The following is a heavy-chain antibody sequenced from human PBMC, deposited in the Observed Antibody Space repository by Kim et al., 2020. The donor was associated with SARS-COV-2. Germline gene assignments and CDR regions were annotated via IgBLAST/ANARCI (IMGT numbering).Heavy chain of an antibody. D-gene: IGHD3-22*01. J-gene: IGHJ4*02. Sequence: GGSLRLSCAASGFTFSSYSMNWVRQAPGKGLEWVSYISSSSSTIYYADSVKGRFTISRDNAKHSLYLQMNSLRDEDTAVYYCARDNSGDSSGYYSFDYWGQGTMVTFSS. CDR1: GFTFSSYS. CDR2: ISSSSSTI. CDR3: ARDNSGDSSGYYSFDY. V-gene: IGHV3-48*02.